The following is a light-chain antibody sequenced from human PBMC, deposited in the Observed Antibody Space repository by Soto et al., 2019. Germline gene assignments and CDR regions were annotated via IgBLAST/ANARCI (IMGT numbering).Light chain of an antibody. CDR2: GAS. CDR3: QQYNNSPLFS. J-gene: IGKJ3*01. CDR1: QTVSSSY. V-gene: IGKV3-20*01. Sequence: EIVMTPSPATLSVSPVERATLSCRASQTVSSSYLAWYQQKPGQAPRLLIYGASSRATGIPDRFSGSGSGTDFTLTISRLEPEDFAVYYCQQYNNSPLFSFGPGTKVDIK.